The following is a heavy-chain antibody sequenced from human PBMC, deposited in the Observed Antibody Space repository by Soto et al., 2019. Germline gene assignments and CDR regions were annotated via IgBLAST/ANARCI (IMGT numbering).Heavy chain of an antibody. V-gene: IGHV1-2*02. CDR3: ARAVYDYVWGSYRHSPFDY. CDR1: GYTFTGYY. D-gene: IGHD3-16*02. J-gene: IGHJ4*02. Sequence: GASVKVSCKASGYTFTGYYMHWVRQAPGQGLEWIGWINPNSGGTNYAQKFQGRVTMTRDTSISTAYMELSRLRSDDTAVYYCARAVYDYVWGSYRHSPFDYWGQGTLVTVSS. CDR2: INPNSGGT.